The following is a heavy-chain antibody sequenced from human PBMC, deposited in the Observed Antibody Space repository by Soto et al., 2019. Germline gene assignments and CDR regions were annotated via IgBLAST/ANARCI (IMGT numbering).Heavy chain of an antibody. CDR1: GYTFTSYG. CDR2: ISAYNGNT. V-gene: IGHV1-18*01. D-gene: IGHD3-22*01. J-gene: IGHJ4*02. Sequence: QVQLVQSGAEVKKPGASVKVSCKASGYTFTSYGISWVRQAPGQGLEWMGWISAYNGNTNYAQTLQGRVTMTPDTSTSTAYMELRSLRSDDTAVYFCASSKAYYDSSGYYPYQFDYWGQGTLVTVSS. CDR3: ASSKAYYDSSGYYPYQFDY.